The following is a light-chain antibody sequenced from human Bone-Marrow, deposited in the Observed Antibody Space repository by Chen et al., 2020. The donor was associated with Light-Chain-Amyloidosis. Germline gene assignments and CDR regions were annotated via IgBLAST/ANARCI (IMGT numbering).Light chain of an antibody. V-gene: IGLV2-23*01. J-gene: IGLJ2*01. CDR2: EDN. CDR1: SSDVGSYNL. Sequence: QSALTQPASVSGSPGQSIPISCTETSSDVGSYNLVSWYQQHPDKAPKLMIYEDNIRPSGVSSRFSGSKSGNTASLTISGLQAEDQADYYCCSYGGRGSLDVVFGGGTKLTVL. CDR3: CSYGGRGSLDVV.